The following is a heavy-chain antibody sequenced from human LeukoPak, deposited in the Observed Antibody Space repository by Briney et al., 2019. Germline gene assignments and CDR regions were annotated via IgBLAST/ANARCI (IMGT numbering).Heavy chain of an antibody. Sequence: SETLSLTCTVSGGSISSYYWSWIRQPPGKGLEWIGYIYYSGSTNYNPSLKSRVTISVDTSKDQFSLKLSSVTAADTAVYYCARLDDYVWGSYRLSLNAFDIWGQGTMVTVPS. CDR2: IYYSGST. D-gene: IGHD3-16*02. CDR3: ARLDDYVWGSYRLSLNAFDI. J-gene: IGHJ3*02. V-gene: IGHV4-59*08. CDR1: GGSISSYY.